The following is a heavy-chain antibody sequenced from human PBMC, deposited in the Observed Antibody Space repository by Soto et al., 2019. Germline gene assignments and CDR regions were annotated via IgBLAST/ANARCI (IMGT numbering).Heavy chain of an antibody. CDR1: GGSISSGDYY. CDR3: ARVVVRGVDDY. Sequence: LSLTCTVSGGSISSGDYYWSWIRQPPGKGLEWIGYIYYSGSTYYNPSLKSRVTISVDTSKNQFSLKLSSVTAADTAVYYCARVVVRGVDDYWGQGTLVTVSS. V-gene: IGHV4-30-4*01. D-gene: IGHD3-10*01. CDR2: IYYSGST. J-gene: IGHJ4*02.